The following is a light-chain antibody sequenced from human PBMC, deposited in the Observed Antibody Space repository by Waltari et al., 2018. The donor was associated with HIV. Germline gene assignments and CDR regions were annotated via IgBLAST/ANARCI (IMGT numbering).Light chain of an antibody. CDR2: KNT. CDR1: ASPKPY. J-gene: IGLJ1*01. Sequence: SSELTHPPSVSVSPGQTARITCSGDASPKPYTHWFQQKPGQAPVVVIHKNTERPSGIPERFSASRSGTTVTLTITGVQTDDEADYYCLSADRSGTYVFGPGTTVTVL. V-gene: IGLV3-25*03. CDR3: LSADRSGTYV.